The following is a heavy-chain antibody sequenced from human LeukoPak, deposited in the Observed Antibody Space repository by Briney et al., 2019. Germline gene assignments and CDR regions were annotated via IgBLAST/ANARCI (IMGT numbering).Heavy chain of an antibody. Sequence: SETLSLTCAVYGGSFSGYYWSWIRQPPGKGLEWIGEINHSGGTNYNPSLKSRVTISVDTSKNQFSLKLSSVTAADTAVYYCARPPAHYYYGSGSYYKYWGQGTLVTVSS. CDR3: ARPPAHYYYGSGSYYKY. D-gene: IGHD3-10*01. CDR1: GGSFSGYY. CDR2: INHSGGT. J-gene: IGHJ4*02. V-gene: IGHV4-34*01.